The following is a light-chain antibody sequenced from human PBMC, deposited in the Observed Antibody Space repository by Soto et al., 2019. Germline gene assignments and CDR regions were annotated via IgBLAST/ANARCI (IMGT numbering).Light chain of an antibody. V-gene: IGLV2-11*01. CDR3: CSYAGSYTLV. Sequence: QSVLTQPRTVSGSPGQSVTISCTGTSSDVGGYNYVSWYQQHPGKAPKLMIYDVSKRPSGVPDRFSGSISGNTASLTISGFQAEDEADYYCCSYAGSYTLVFGGGTKVTVL. J-gene: IGLJ2*01. CDR1: SSDVGGYNY. CDR2: DVS.